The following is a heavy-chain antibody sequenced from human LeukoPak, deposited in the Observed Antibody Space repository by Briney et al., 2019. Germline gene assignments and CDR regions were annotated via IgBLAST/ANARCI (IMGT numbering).Heavy chain of an antibody. CDR3: AQGSARYTTIAVAGTRLFDY. CDR1: GFTFSSYA. D-gene: IGHD6-19*01. V-gene: IGHV3-23*01. CDR2: ISGSGGST. Sequence: GGSLRLSCAASGFTFSSYAMSWVRQAPGKGLEWVSAISGSGGSTYYADSVKGRFTISRDNSKNTLYLQMNSLRAEDTAVYYCAQGSARYTTIAVAGTRLFDYWGQGTLVTVSS. J-gene: IGHJ4*02.